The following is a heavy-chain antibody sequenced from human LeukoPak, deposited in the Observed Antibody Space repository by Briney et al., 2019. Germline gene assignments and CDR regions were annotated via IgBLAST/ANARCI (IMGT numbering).Heavy chain of an antibody. CDR1: GFTFSSYA. D-gene: IGHD4-17*01. CDR2: ISSNGGST. CDR3: ARVGHDYGDYVFIY. V-gene: IGHV3-64*01. Sequence: GGSLRLSCAASGFTFSSYAMHWVRQAPGKGLEYVSAISSNGGSTYYANSVKGRFTISRDNSKNTLYLQMGSLGAEDMAVYYCARVGHDYGDYVFIYWGQGTLVTVSS. J-gene: IGHJ4*02.